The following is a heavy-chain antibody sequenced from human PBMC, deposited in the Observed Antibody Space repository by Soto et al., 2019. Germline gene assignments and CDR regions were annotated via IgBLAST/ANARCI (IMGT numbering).Heavy chain of an antibody. CDR3: ARYCSSSSCSQLYGMDV. J-gene: IGHJ6*02. D-gene: IGHD2-2*01. V-gene: IGHV5-10-1*01. CDR1: GYSFTKYW. CDR2: IDTSYSYS. Sequence: PGESLKISCKGSGYSFTKYWIIWMRQVPVKVLEWMGRIDTSYSYSHYSPSFQGHVTISIDKSISTGYLQWSSLKASDTAMYYCARYCSSSSCSQLYGMDVWGQGTTVTVSS.